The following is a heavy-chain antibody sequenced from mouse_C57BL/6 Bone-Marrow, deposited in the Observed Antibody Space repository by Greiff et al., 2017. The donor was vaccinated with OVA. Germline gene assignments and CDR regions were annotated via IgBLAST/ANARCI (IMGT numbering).Heavy chain of an antibody. D-gene: IGHD2-4*01. J-gene: IGHJ3*01. CDR1: GYAFTNYL. CDR2: INPGSGGT. V-gene: IGHV1-54*01. CDR3: ARGEGLRRRAWFAY. Sequence: VKLMESGAELVRPGTSVKVSCKASGYAFTNYLIEWVKQRPGQGLEWIGVINPGSGGTNYNEKLKGKATLTADKSSSTAYMQLSSLTSEDSAVYFCARGEGLRRRAWFAYWGQGTLVTVSA.